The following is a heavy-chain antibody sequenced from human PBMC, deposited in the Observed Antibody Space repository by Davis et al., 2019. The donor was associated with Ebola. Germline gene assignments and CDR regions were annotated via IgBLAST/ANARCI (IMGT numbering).Heavy chain of an antibody. V-gene: IGHV3-30*02. J-gene: IGHJ4*02. D-gene: IGHD6-13*01. CDR2: IRYDASTT. Sequence: GESLKISCAASGFSLSTYGMHWVRQAPGKGLAWVSFIRYDASTTYYTDSVKGRFTISRDSSKNTLYLEMNGLRPEDTAVYYCAKHLSTSWYVSDYWGQGTLVTVSS. CDR3: AKHLSTSWYVSDY. CDR1: GFSLSTYG.